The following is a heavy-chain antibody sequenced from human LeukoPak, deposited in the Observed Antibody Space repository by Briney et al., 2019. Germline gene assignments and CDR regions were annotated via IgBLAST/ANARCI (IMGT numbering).Heavy chain of an antibody. CDR2: ISYDGSNK. CDR3: AKDRRGSPYYYGMDV. Sequence: GRSLRLSCAASGFTFSNYGMHWVRQAPGKGLEWVAVISYDGSNKYYADSVKGRFTISRDNSKNTLDLQMNSLRVEDTAVYYCAKDRRGSPYYYGMDVWGQGTTVTVSS. V-gene: IGHV3-30*18. D-gene: IGHD5-12*01. CDR1: GFTFSNYG. J-gene: IGHJ6*02.